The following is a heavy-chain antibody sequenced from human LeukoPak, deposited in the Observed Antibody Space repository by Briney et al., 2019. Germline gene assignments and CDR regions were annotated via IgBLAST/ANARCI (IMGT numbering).Heavy chain of an antibody. CDR3: ARLAQLAPYSSYYMDV. V-gene: IGHV1-8*01. Sequence: GSSVKGSCKASGYTFTNYDIHWVRQATGQGLEGMGWMNPNSGNTGYAQKFQSRVTITRNTSISTAYMALSSLRSEDTAVYYCARLAQLAPYSSYYMDVWGKGTTVTVSS. CDR2: MNPNSGNT. J-gene: IGHJ6*03. CDR1: GYTFTNYD. D-gene: IGHD6-6*01.